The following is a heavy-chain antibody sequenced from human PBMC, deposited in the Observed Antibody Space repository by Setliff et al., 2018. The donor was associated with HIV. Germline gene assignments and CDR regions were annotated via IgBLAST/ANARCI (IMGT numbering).Heavy chain of an antibody. D-gene: IGHD6-19*01. Sequence: SETLSLTCTVSGGSISSSSHYWGWIRQPPEKGLEWVGSIYYSGSTYYNPSLKSRVTISLDTSKNQLSLKLSPVTAADTAVYYCASYYRVSGWYQEASWFFDLWGRGTLVTVS. V-gene: IGHV4-39*01. CDR1: GGSISSSSHY. J-gene: IGHJ2*01. CDR2: IYYSGST. CDR3: ASYYRVSGWYQEASWFFDL.